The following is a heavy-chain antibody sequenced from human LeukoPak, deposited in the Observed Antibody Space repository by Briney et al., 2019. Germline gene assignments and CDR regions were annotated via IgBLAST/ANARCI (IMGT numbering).Heavy chain of an antibody. CDR2: INYSGNT. V-gene: IGHV4-39*07. D-gene: IGHD3-3*01. Sequence: PSETLSLTCTVSVGSISSSSYYWGWIRQPPGKGLEWIGSINYSGNTYYNPSLKSRVTISVDTSKNQFSLKLSSVTAADTAVYYCARDIPSGYHDYWGQGSLATVSS. J-gene: IGHJ4*02. CDR1: VGSISSSSYY. CDR3: ARDIPSGYHDY.